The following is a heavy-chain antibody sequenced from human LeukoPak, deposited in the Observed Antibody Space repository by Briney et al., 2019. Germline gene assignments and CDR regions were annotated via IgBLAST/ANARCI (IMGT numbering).Heavy chain of an antibody. J-gene: IGHJ4*02. CDR2: ISSSGGSI. CDR1: GFTFSDYY. CDR3: VRVSRGSGGYFDY. Sequence: PGGSLRLSCVASGFTFSDYYMSWIRQAPGKGLEWVSFISSSGGSIYYADSVKGRFTIPRDNAKNSLYLQMNSLRPEDTAVYYCVRVSRGSGGYFDYWGQGTLVTVSS. V-gene: IGHV3-11*04. D-gene: IGHD3-10*01.